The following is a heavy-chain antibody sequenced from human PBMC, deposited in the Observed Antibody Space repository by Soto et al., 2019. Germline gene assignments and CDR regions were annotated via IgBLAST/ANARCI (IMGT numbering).Heavy chain of an antibody. D-gene: IGHD5-12*01. V-gene: IGHV4-30-4*01. CDR1: GASVAGGSYY. Sequence: QVQLRESGPGLVKPSQTLSLTCSVSGASVAGGSYYWSWVRQPPGKGLEWIGYIPSRGRPFYNPSPKSRGTISADTSKNQLSLQLTSVTAADTAVYYCARDTYSGYDFGLWGQGTLVTVSS. J-gene: IGHJ5*02. CDR2: IPSRGRP. CDR3: ARDTYSGYDFGL.